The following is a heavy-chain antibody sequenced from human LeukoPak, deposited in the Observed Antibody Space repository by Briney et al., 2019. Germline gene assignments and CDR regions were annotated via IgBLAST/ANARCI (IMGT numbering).Heavy chain of an antibody. CDR3: ARDRTRTGYSSGWYHDY. Sequence: ASVKVSCKSSGYTFTGYYMHWVRQAPGQGLEWMGWINPNSGGTNYAQKFQGRVTMTRDTSISTAYMELSRLRSDDTAVYYCARDRTRTGYSSGWYHDYWGQGTLVTVSS. D-gene: IGHD6-19*01. CDR1: GYTFTGYY. V-gene: IGHV1-2*02. CDR2: INPNSGGT. J-gene: IGHJ4*02.